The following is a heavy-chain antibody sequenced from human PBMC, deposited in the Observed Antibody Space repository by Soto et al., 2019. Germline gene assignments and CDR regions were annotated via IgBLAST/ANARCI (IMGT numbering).Heavy chain of an antibody. CDR1: GGTISMIGST. CDR2: TYYRSKWYH. Sequence: LTLTCAVSGGTISMIGSTGVWFRTHPSRGLQSLGRTYYRSKWYHDHAVPLNGRGTINPHTSQNQSSLPLTSVTPEDTAVYYCGLLVAISWTDSWGHRTLVTVSS. V-gene: IGHV6-1*01. D-gene: IGHD6-13*01. J-gene: IGHJ5*01. CDR3: GLLVAISWTDS.